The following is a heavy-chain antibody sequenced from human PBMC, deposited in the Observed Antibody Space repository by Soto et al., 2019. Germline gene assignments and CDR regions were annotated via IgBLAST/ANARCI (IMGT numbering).Heavy chain of an antibody. V-gene: IGHV4-34*01. CDR1: EGSDIGNY. Sequence: CAVCEGSDIGNYCNWLRQTPGKGLEWSGEINHSGNTNYNPSLRSRVTISIDTSKNQLSLNLRSVSAADTAVYYCARGRGEFAARGHGTPVPVSS. CDR3: ARGRGEFAA. D-gene: IGHD2-21*01. J-gene: IGHJ5*01. CDR2: INHSGNT.